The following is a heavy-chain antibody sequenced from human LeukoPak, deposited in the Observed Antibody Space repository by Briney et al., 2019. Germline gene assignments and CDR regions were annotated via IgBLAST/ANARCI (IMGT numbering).Heavy chain of an antibody. V-gene: IGHV3-33*01. J-gene: IGHJ3*01. CDR2: IWYDGSDE. Sequence: PGGSLRLSCAASGFTFSSYGMHWVRQAPGKGLEWVAVIWYDGSDEYYTDSVKGRFTIFRDNSKNTLYLQMNSLRAEDTAIYDCARAGDAFDLWGQGTMVTVSS. CDR3: ARAGDAFDL. CDR1: GFTFSSYG.